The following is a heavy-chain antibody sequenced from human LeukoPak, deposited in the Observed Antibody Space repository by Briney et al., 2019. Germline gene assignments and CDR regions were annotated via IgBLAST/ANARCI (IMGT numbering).Heavy chain of an antibody. J-gene: IGHJ4*02. V-gene: IGHV3-23*01. D-gene: IGHD2-2*01. Sequence: GGSLRLSCAASGFTFSSYVMSWVRQAPGKGLEWVSNIGGSVGSMFYAASVKGRFAISRDNSKNTLFLQMNNLRVEDTAVYYCARDYCSSTSCLFDYWGQGTLVTVSS. CDR1: GFTFSSYV. CDR3: ARDYCSSTSCLFDY. CDR2: IGGSVGSM.